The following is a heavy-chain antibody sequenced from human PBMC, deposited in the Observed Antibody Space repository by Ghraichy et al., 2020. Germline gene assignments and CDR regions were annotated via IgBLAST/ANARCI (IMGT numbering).Heavy chain of an antibody. CDR3: ARIRGVSDWTFDY. J-gene: IGHJ4*02. D-gene: IGHD3-10*01. CDR2: IYYSGST. CDR1: GGSISSYY. Sequence: SETLSLTCTVSGGSISSYYWSWIRQPPGKGLEWIGYIYYSGSTNYNPSLKSRVTISVDTSKNQFSLKLSSVTAADTAVYYCARIRGVSDWTFDYWGQGTLVTVSS. V-gene: IGHV4-59*01.